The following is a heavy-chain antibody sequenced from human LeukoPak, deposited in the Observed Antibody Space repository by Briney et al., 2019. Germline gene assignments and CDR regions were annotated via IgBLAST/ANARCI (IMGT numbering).Heavy chain of an antibody. CDR3: ARAERIVVVNWFDP. Sequence: SETLSLTCTVSGGSISSGGYYWSWVRQHPGKGLEWIGYIYYSGSTYYNPSLKSRVTISVDTSKNQFSLKLSSVTAADTAVYYCARAERIVVVNWFDPWGQGTLVTVSS. V-gene: IGHV4-31*03. J-gene: IGHJ5*02. CDR2: IYYSGST. CDR1: GGSISSGGYY. D-gene: IGHD3-22*01.